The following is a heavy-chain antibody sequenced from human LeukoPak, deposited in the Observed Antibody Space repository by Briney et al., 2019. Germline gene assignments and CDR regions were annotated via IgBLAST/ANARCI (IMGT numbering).Heavy chain of an antibody. D-gene: IGHD6-19*01. J-gene: IGHJ4*02. CDR1: GGSISSYY. CDR3: ARDSDSGGSDY. V-gene: IGHV4-59*01. Sequence: PSETLSLTCTVSGGSISSYYWSWIRQPPGKGLEWIGYIYYSGSTNYNPSLKSRVTISVDTSKNQFSLKLSSVTAADTAVYYCARDSDSGGSDYWGQGTLVTVSS. CDR2: IYYSGST.